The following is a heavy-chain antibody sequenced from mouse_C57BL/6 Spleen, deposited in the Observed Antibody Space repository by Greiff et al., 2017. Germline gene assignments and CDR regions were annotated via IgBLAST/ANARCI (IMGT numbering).Heavy chain of an antibody. Sequence: DVKLVESGGDLVKPGGSLKLSCAASGFTFSSYGMSWVRQTPDKRLEWVATISSGGSYTYSPDSVKGRFTISRDNAKKTLYLQMSSLKSEDTAMYYSARGHYGSSLPWCAYWGQGTLVTVSA. J-gene: IGHJ3*01. CDR1: GFTFSSYG. CDR3: ARGHYGSSLPWCAY. D-gene: IGHD1-1*01. CDR2: ISSGGSYT. V-gene: IGHV5-6*02.